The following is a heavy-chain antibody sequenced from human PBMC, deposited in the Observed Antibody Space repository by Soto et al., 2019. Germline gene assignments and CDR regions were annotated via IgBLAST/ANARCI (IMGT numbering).Heavy chain of an antibody. V-gene: IGHV1-46*01. CDR1: GYTFTSYY. Sequence: QVQLVQSGAEGKKPGASVKVSCKASGYTFTSYYMHWVRQAPGQGLEWMGIINPSGGSTSYAQKFQGRVTMTRDTSTSTVYMELSSLRSEDTAVYYCVLLWFGELFYGYGMDVWGQGTTVTVSS. D-gene: IGHD3-10*01. CDR3: VLLWFGELFYGYGMDV. J-gene: IGHJ6*02. CDR2: INPSGGST.